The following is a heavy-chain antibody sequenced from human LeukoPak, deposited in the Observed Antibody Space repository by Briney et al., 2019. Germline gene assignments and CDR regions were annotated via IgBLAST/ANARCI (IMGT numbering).Heavy chain of an antibody. D-gene: IGHD6-13*01. Sequence: SQTLSLTCAISGDSVSSNSAAWNWIRQSPSRGLEWLGRTYYRSRWFTNYAVSVKSRMTINPDTSKNQFSLRLSSVTAADTAVYFCAKSIASAGTNSCYYMDVWGTGTTVTVSS. V-gene: IGHV6-1*01. J-gene: IGHJ6*03. CDR2: TYYRSRWFT. CDR3: AKSIASAGTNSCYYMDV. CDR1: GDSVSSNSAA.